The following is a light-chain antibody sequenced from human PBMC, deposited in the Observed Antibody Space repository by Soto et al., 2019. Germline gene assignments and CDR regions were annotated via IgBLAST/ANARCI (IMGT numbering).Light chain of an antibody. CDR3: QQYNHWPRGYT. Sequence: EIVMTQSPATLSVSPGERATLSCRAGQSVSDNLAWYQQRPGQAPRLLFYGASTRATGVPVRFSASGSGTEVTLHIRRLQSEDFCVYPCQQYNHWPRGYTFGQGTKLEIK. CDR2: GAS. V-gene: IGKV3-15*01. J-gene: IGKJ2*01. CDR1: QSVSDN.